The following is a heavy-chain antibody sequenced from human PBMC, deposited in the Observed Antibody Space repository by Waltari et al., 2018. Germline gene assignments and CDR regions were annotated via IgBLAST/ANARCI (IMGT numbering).Heavy chain of an antibody. CDR3: ARGGELGAFDI. V-gene: IGHV3-21*01. D-gene: IGHD3-10*01. J-gene: IGHJ3*02. Sequence: EVQLVESGGGLVKPGGSLRLSCAASGFPFSSYSMKWVRQAAGKGVEWVSSISSSSSYRYYSDAEKGRLTSSRDNAKNSLYLQMNSLRAEDTAVYYCARGGELGAFDIWGQGTMVTVSS. CDR2: ISSSSSYR. CDR1: GFPFSSYS.